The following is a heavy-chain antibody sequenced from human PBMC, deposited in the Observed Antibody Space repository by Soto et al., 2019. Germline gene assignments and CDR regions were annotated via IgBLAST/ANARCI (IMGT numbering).Heavy chain of an antibody. CDR3: ARGPYCSSTSCYLGWLEP. CDR1: GGSISSGGNS. J-gene: IGHJ5*02. CDR2: SYHSGRT. D-gene: IGHD2-2*01. Sequence: TXETLSLTCSVAGGSISSGGNSWSWIRQPPGKGLEWIGYSYHSGRTYYNPSLKSRVTISVDRSKNQFSLKLSSVTAADTAVYYCARGPYCSSTSCYLGWLEPWGLGTLVTVSS. V-gene: IGHV4-30-2*01.